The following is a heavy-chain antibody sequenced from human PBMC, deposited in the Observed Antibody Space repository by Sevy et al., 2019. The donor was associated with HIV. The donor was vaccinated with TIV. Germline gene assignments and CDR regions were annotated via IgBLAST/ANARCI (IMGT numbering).Heavy chain of an antibody. Sequence: SETLSLTCTVSGGSISSYYWSWIRQPPGKGLEWIGYIYYSGSTNYNPSLKSRVTISVDTSKNQFSLKLSSVTAADTAVYYCARQTPYYDFWSGRYYAFDIWGQWTMVTVSS. V-gene: IGHV4-59*08. J-gene: IGHJ3*02. CDR2: IYYSGST. D-gene: IGHD3-3*01. CDR1: GGSISSYY. CDR3: ARQTPYYDFWSGRYYAFDI.